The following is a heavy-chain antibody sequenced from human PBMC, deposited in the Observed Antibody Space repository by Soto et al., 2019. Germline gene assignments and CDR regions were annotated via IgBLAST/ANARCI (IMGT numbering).Heavy chain of an antibody. CDR2: IKYNGDS. J-gene: IGHJ6*02. CDR3: ARHGFGSLHGLVDV. V-gene: IGHV4-59*08. Sequence: QVQLQESGPGLVKPSETLSLTCTVSGGSITNYYCSWFRQPPGKGLEWIGYIKYNGDSAYNLSLNSGVTMSMDTSKTQFSLMLESVTATDTAVYYCARHGFGSLHGLVDVWGQGTTVIVSS. CDR1: GGSITNYY. D-gene: IGHD3-10*01.